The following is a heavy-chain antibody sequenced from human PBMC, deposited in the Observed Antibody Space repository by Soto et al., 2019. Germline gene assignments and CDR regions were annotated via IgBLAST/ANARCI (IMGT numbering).Heavy chain of an antibody. CDR3: ARTSGSYYYFDY. V-gene: IGHV4-34*01. CDR1: GGSFSGYY. J-gene: IGHJ4*02. CDR2: INHSGST. D-gene: IGHD1-26*01. Sequence: LSLTCAVFGGSFSGYYWSWIRQPPGKGLEWIGEINHSGSTNYNPSLKSRVTISVDTSKNQFSLKLSSVTAADTAVYYCARTSGSYYYFDYWGQGTLVTVSS.